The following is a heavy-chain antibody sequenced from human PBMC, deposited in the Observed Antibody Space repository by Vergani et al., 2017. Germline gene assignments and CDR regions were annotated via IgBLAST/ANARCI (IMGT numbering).Heavy chain of an antibody. Sequence: QVQWVESGGGVVQPGRSLRLSCAASGFTFNQDGMQWVRQAPGKGLEWVAVTWYDGNNKQYADTVKGRFTISRDNSKCTMYLHMNSLRDEDTCVYYCARDLRLLYTRFDPWGQGTLVTVSS. J-gene: IGHJ5*02. CDR2: TWYDGNNK. V-gene: IGHV3-33*01. CDR1: GFTFNQDG. CDR3: ARDLRLLYTRFDP. D-gene: IGHD3-16*01.